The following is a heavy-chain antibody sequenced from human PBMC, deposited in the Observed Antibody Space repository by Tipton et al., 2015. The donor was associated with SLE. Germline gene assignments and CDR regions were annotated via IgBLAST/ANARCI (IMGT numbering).Heavy chain of an antibody. Sequence: QSGAEVKKPGSSVKVSCKASGGTFSSYAFSWVRQAPGQGLEWMGGIIAIFGTADYAQKFQGRVTITTDESTSTAYMELSSLRYEDPAVYSCARGPYYDFWSGLRNGGHAFDIWGQGTMGTVSS. CDR3: ARGPYYDFWSGLRNGGHAFDI. V-gene: IGHV1-69*05. CDR2: IIAIFGTA. CDR1: GGTFSSYA. J-gene: IGHJ3*02. D-gene: IGHD3-3*01.